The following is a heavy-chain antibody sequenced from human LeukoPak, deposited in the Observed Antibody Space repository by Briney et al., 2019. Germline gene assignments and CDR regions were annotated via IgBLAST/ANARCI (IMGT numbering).Heavy chain of an antibody. CDR2: ISWNSGSI. J-gene: IGHJ4*02. CDR3: AKGGYSYGYGFDY. V-gene: IGHV3-9*01. Sequence: PGGSLRLSCAASGFTFDDYAMHWVRQAPGKGLEWVSGISWNSGSIGYADSVKGRFTISRDNAKNSLYLQMNSLRAEDTALYYCAKGGYSYGYGFDYWSQGTLVTVSS. D-gene: IGHD5-18*01. CDR1: GFTFDDYA.